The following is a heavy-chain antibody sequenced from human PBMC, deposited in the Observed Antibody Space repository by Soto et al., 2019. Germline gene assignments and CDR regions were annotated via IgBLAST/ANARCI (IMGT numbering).Heavy chain of an antibody. CDR1: GFTFSSYA. D-gene: IGHD3-16*02. Sequence: ESGGGLVQPGGSLRLSCAASGFTFSSYAMSWVRQAPGKGLEWVSAISGSGGSTYYADSVKGRFTISRDNSKNTLYLQMNSLRAEDTAVYYCAKDPAAVYDYIWGSYRYYYFDYWGQGTLVTVSS. V-gene: IGHV3-23*01. J-gene: IGHJ4*02. CDR2: ISGSGGST. CDR3: AKDPAAVYDYIWGSYRYYYFDY.